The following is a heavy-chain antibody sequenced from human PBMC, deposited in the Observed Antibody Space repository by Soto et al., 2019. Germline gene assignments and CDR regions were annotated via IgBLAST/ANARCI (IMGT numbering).Heavy chain of an antibody. CDR1: GFTFSSYG. V-gene: IGHV3-30*18. J-gene: IGHJ6*02. Sequence: GGSLRLSCAASGFTFSSYGMHWVRQAPGKGLEWVAVISYDGSNTYYADSVKCRFPISRDNSKNTRYLQMNSLRAEDTAVYYCAKVYYDILTGYTAPYSYYGMHVRGQGTTVTVFS. CDR3: AKVYYDILTGYTAPYSYYGMHV. CDR2: ISYDGSNT. D-gene: IGHD3-9*01.